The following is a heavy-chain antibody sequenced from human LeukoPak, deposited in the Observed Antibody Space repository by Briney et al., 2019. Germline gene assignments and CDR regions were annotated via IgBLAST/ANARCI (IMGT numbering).Heavy chain of an antibody. V-gene: IGHV3-30*18. CDR3: AKPGGGSWEWGSYYFDY. CDR1: GFTFSNYG. J-gene: IGHJ4*02. Sequence: GRSLRLSCAASGFTFSNYGMHWVRQAPGKGLEWVAFISSDGSHKYYADSMKGRFTISRDSSKSTLYLQMNSLRPDDTAVYYCAKPGGGSWEWGSYYFDYWGQGTLVAVSS. D-gene: IGHD2-15*01. CDR2: ISSDGSHK.